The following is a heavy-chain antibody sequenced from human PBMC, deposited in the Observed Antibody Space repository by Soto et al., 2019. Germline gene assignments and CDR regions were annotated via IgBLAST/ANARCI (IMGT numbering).Heavy chain of an antibody. CDR3: TRDYSPTLRYFDWLYPAYYYYGMDV. Sequence: GGSLRLSCTASGFTFGDYAMSWFRQAPGKGLEWVGFIRSKAYGGTTEYAASVKGRFTISRDDSKSIAYLQMNSLKTEDTAVYYCTRDYSPTLRYFDWLYPAYYYYGMDVWGQGTTVTVSS. J-gene: IGHJ6*02. D-gene: IGHD3-9*01. CDR1: GFTFGDYA. V-gene: IGHV3-49*03. CDR2: IRSKAYGGTT.